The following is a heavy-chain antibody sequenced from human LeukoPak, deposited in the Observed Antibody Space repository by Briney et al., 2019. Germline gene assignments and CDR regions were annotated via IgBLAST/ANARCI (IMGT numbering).Heavy chain of an antibody. Sequence: GGSLRLSCAASGFTVSSNYMSWVRQAPGKGLEGVSVIYSGGSTYYADSVKGRFTISRDNSKNTLYLQMNSLRAEDTAVYYCARSWSGYYFGYWGQGTLVTVSS. D-gene: IGHD3-3*01. J-gene: IGHJ4*02. CDR2: IYSGGST. V-gene: IGHV3-53*01. CDR3: ARSWSGYYFGY. CDR1: GFTVSSNY.